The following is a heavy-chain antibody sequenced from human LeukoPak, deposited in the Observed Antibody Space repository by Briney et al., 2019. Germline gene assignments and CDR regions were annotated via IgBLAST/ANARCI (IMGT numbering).Heavy chain of an antibody. CDR1: GFTFSINP. J-gene: IGHJ4*02. CDR2: ISGSDVST. Sequence: GGSLSLSCAASGFTFSINPMTWVRQAPGGGLEWVSTISGSDVSTYYADSVKRRFTIPRDYPKTTVFLQLNNLSSEDTAMSYCSKGARHDSGYHPDYWGQGTLVTVSS. D-gene: IGHD6-25*01. V-gene: IGHV3-23*01. CDR3: SKGARHDSGYHPDY.